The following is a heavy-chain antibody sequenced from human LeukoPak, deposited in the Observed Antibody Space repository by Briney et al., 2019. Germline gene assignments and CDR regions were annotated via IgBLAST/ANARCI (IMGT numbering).Heavy chain of an antibody. CDR3: ARGYCSGGSCYTY. CDR2: ISSSGSSI. Sequence: GGSLRLSCAASGFTLSSYEMNWVRQAPGKGLEWVSYISSSGSSIYYADSVKGRFTISRDNAKNSLYLQMNSLRAEDTAVYYCARGYCSGGSCYTYWGQGTLVTVSS. CDR1: GFTLSSYE. J-gene: IGHJ4*02. V-gene: IGHV3-48*03. D-gene: IGHD2-15*01.